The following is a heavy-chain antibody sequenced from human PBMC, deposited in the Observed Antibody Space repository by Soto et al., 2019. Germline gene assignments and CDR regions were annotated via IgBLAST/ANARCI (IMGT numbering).Heavy chain of an antibody. CDR2: MYYSGST. CDR3: ARGSYYYDSLFDY. Sequence: SETLSLTCTVSGASISSYYWSWIRQSPGKGLEWIGYMYYSGSTNYNPSLKSRVTISLDTSRNQFSLNLSSVTAADTAMYYCARGSYYYDSLFDYWGQGTLVTVSS. V-gene: IGHV4-59*01. CDR1: GASISSYY. J-gene: IGHJ4*02. D-gene: IGHD3-22*01.